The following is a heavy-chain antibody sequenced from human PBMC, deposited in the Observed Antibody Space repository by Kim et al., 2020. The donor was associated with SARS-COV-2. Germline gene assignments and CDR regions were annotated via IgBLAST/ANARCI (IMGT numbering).Heavy chain of an antibody. CDR2: IYYSGST. CDR1: GGSISSGGYY. D-gene: IGHD3-10*01. J-gene: IGHJ4*02. V-gene: IGHV4-31*03. CDR3: ARDRGLWFGEFNYFDY. Sequence: SETLSLTCTVSGGSISSGGYYWSWIRQHPGKGLEWIGYIYYSGSTYYNPSLKSRVTISVDTSKNQFSLKLSSVTAADTAVYYCARDRGLWFGEFNYFDYWGQGTLVTVSS.